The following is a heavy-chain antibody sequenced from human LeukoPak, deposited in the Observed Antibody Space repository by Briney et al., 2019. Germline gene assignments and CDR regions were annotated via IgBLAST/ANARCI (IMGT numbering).Heavy chain of an antibody. V-gene: IGHV1-69*05. CDR2: IIPIFGTA. CDR1: GGTFSSYA. CDR3: ARSPNSITIFGVDLYATPYYFDY. J-gene: IGHJ4*02. Sequence: SVKVSCKASGGTFSSYAISWVRQAPGQGLEWMGRIIPIFGTANYAQKFQGRVTITTDESTSTAYMELSSLRSEGTAVYYCARSPNSITIFGVDLYATPYYFDYWGQGTLVTVSS. D-gene: IGHD3-3*01.